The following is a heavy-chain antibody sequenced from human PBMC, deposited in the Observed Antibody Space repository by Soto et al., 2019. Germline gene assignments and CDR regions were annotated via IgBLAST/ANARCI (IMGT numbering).Heavy chain of an antibody. D-gene: IGHD1-26*01. V-gene: IGHV4-59*01. CDR2: IYYSGST. CDR3: ARGMGSPDY. Sequence: QVQLQESGPGLVKPSETLSLTCIVSGGSISSYYWSWIRQPPGKGLEWIGYIYYSGSTNYNPSLKSRVTISVDTSKNQFSLKLTSVTAADTAGDYCARGMGSPDYWGQGTLVTVSS. J-gene: IGHJ4*02. CDR1: GGSISSYY.